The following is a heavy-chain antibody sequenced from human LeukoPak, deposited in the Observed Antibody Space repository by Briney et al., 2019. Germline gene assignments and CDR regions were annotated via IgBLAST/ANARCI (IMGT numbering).Heavy chain of an antibody. J-gene: IGHJ4*02. Sequence: GASVKVSGKVSGYTLTELSMHWVRQAPGKGLEWMGGFDPEDGETIYAQKFQGKVTMTEDTSTDTAYMELSSLSSEDTAVYYCATGTNEPLDYWGQGTLVTVSS. D-gene: IGHD1-14*01. V-gene: IGHV1-24*01. CDR2: FDPEDGET. CDR3: ATGTNEPLDY. CDR1: GYTLTELS.